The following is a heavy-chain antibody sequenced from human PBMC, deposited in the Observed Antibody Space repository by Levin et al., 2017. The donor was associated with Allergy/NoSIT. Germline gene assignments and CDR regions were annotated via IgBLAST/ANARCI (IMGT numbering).Heavy chain of an antibody. D-gene: IGHD6-19*01. CDR1: GFTFSSYA. Sequence: GGSLRLSCAVSGFTFSSYAMSWVRQAPGKGLEWVSGISGSGGSTYYADSVKGRFTILRDNSKNTLYLQMNSLRAKDTAVYYCMRDRAHYSSGWYEDYWGQGTPVTVSS. CDR2: ISGSGGST. CDR3: MRDRAHYSSGWYEDY. V-gene: IGHV3-23*01. J-gene: IGHJ4*02.